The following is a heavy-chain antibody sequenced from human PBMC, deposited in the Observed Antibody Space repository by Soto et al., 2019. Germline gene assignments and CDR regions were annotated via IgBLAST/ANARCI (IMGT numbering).Heavy chain of an antibody. CDR2: INPSDGST. V-gene: IGHV1-46*01. CDR1: GYTFTKYY. J-gene: IGHJ5*02. D-gene: IGHD3-16*01. CDR3: ARVGGELWRYPWFDP. Sequence: ASVKVSCKASGYTFTKYYVHWVRQAPGQGFEWMGMINPSDGSTYYTQRFEGRATWTRDTSTSTVYLELSSLRSEDTAVYYCARVGGELWRYPWFDPWGHGTMVTVSS.